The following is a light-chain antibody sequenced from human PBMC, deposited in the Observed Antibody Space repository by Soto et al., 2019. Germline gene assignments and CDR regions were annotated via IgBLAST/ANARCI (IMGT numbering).Light chain of an antibody. V-gene: IGKV3-11*01. CDR2: DAS. Sequence: EIVFTQSPATLSLSRGESATRSCRASQSLCHFLIWYQQKPGQAPRLLIYDASNRATGIPARFSGSGSGTEFTLTISSLEPEDFALYYCQQRPNSPLTFGRGTQVDIK. CDR3: QQRPNSPLT. J-gene: IGKJ4*02. CDR1: QSLCHF.